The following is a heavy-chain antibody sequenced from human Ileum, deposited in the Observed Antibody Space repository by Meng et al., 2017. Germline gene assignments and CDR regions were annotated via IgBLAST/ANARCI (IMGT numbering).Heavy chain of an antibody. CDR1: GFTFSDYA. V-gene: IGHV3-23*01. Sequence: AGSLRLSCVASGFTFSDYAVTWVRQSPGKGLEWVSGISADGRSTYLSDYVKGRFSISRANSMNTLYLQMNSLRVEDPAVYDCAKGAAYYYGAGSYTYFDNWGQGTRVTVSS. D-gene: IGHD3-10*01. J-gene: IGHJ4*02. CDR2: ISADGRST. CDR3: AKGAAYYYGAGSYTYFDN.